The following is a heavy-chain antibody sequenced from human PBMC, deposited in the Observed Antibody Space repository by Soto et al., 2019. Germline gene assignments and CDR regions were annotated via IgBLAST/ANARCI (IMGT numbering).Heavy chain of an antibody. J-gene: IGHJ6*02. Sequence: ASVKVSCKASGYTFTGYYMHWLRQAPGQGLEWMGWINPNSGGTNYAQKFQGRVTMTRDTSISTAYMELSRLGSDDTAVYYCAREEVRFLEWLLSPRYGMDVWGQGTTVTVSS. CDR3: AREEVRFLEWLLSPRYGMDV. CDR2: INPNSGGT. CDR1: GYTFTGYY. V-gene: IGHV1-2*02. D-gene: IGHD3-3*01.